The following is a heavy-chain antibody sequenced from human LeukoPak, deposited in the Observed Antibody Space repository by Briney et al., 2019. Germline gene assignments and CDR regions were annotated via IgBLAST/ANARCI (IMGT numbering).Heavy chain of an antibody. CDR2: ISSSGSTI. J-gene: IGHJ5*02. D-gene: IGHD4-17*01. CDR3: TRTTVTINAFDP. CDR1: GFTFRSYE. Sequence: PGGSLRLFCAASGFTFRSYEMYWVRQAPGKRLEWLSYISSSGSTIYYADSVKGRFTISRDNAKNSLYLQMNSLRVEDTAVYYCTRTTVTINAFDPWGQGTLVTVSS. V-gene: IGHV3-48*03.